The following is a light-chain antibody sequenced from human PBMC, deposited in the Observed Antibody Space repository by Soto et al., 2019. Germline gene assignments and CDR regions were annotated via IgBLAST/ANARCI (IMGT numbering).Light chain of an antibody. CDR1: QSVSSSY. J-gene: IGKJ1*01. CDR3: QQYDTSPWT. Sequence: EIVLTQSPGTLSLSPGERATLSCRASQSVSSSYLAWYQQKPGQAPRLLIYGASSRATGIPDRFSGSGSGADFTLTISRLEPEDFAVYSCQQYDTSPWTFGQGTKVEIE. V-gene: IGKV3-20*01. CDR2: GAS.